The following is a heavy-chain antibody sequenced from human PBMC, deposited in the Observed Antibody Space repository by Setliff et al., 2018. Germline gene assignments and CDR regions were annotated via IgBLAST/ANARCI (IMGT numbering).Heavy chain of an antibody. Sequence: GPSVKVSCKASGYTFTSYAMNWVRQAPGQGLEWMGWINTNTGNPTYAQGFTGRFVFSLDTSVSTAYLQISSLKAEDTAVYYCAIAGVTIFGVVDDAFDIWGQGTMVTVSS. CDR2: INTNTGNP. D-gene: IGHD3-3*01. CDR3: AIAGVTIFGVVDDAFDI. V-gene: IGHV7-4-1*02. J-gene: IGHJ3*02. CDR1: GYTFTSYA.